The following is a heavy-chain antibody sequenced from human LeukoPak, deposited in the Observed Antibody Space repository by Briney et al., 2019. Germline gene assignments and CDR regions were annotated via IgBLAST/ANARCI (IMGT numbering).Heavy chain of an antibody. CDR3: AKDGDSGWFDP. Sequence: GGSLRLSCAASGFTFSSYGMHWVRQAPGKGLEWVAVISYDGSNKYYADSVKGRFTISRDNSKNTLYLQMNSLRAEDTAVYYCAKDGDSGWFDPWGQETLVTVSS. CDR1: GFTFSSYG. V-gene: IGHV3-30*18. D-gene: IGHD7-27*01. J-gene: IGHJ5*02. CDR2: ISYDGSNK.